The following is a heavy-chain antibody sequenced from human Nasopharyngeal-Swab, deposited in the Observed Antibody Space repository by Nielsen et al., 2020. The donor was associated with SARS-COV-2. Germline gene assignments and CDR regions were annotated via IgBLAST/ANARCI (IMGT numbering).Heavy chain of an antibody. CDR2: IRSEVHNHAT. J-gene: IGHJ4*02. V-gene: IGHV3-73*01. Sequence: GSLRLSCAASGFIFSGSAMHWVRQASGKGLEWIGQIRSEVHNHATVYAASMKGRFTISRDDSTNTAYLQMSRLETEDTAVYYCSRHGGSGAFDYWGQGTLVIVSS. CDR3: SRHGGSGAFDY. D-gene: IGHD7-27*01. CDR1: GFIFSGSA.